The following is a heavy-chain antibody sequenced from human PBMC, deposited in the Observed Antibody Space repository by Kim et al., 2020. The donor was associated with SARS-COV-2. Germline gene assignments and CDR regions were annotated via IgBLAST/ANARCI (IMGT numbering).Heavy chain of an antibody. J-gene: IGHJ4*02. V-gene: IGHV3-30*01. Sequence: YYADTLQGRFTISRDDSKYTLYLQMNNLRAEDTALYYCARDRGGSGNYLDFWGQGTQVTLSS. D-gene: IGHD3-10*01. CDR3: ARDRGGSGNYLDF.